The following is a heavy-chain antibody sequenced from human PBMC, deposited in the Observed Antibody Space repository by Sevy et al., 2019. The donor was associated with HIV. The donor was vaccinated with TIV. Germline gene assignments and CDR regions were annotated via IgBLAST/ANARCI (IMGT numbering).Heavy chain of an antibody. CDR2: IYYSGST. J-gene: IGHJ6*02. CDR1: GGSISSYY. D-gene: IGHD5-18*01. V-gene: IGHV4-59*13. Sequence: SETLSLTCTVSGGSISSYYWSWIRQPPGKGLEWIGYIYYSGSTNYNPSLKSRVTISVDTSKNQFSLKLSSVTPADTAVYYCASKRGYSYGYTSYYYYYGMDVWGQGTTVTVSS. CDR3: ASKRGYSYGYTSYYYYYGMDV.